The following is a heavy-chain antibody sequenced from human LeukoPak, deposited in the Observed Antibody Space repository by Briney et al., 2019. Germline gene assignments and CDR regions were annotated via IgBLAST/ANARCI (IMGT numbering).Heavy chain of an antibody. CDR2: IGGSSDSYI. D-gene: IGHD1-14*01. J-gene: IGHJ4*02. V-gene: IGHV3-21*01. CDR1: GFTFSDFT. CDR3: ARAVPGLDY. Sequence: GGSLRLSCAASGFTFSDFTMNWVRQAPGKGLEWVSCIGGSSDSYIYYSDSVRGRFTISRDNAKNSLHLQMNSLTAEDTAVYSCARAVPGLDYWGQGILVTVSS.